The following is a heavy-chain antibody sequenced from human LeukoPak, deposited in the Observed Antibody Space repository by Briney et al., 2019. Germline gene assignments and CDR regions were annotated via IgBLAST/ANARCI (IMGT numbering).Heavy chain of an antibody. J-gene: IGHJ4*02. CDR1: GFTFSSYG. CDR2: IWYDGSNK. D-gene: IGHD6-19*01. Sequence: PGRSLRLSCAASGFTFSSYGMHWVRQAPGKGLEWVAVIWYDGSNKYYAGSVKGRFTISRDNSKNTLDLQMNSLRAEDTAVYYCARVGIAVAGTDYWGQGTLVTVSS. CDR3: ARVGIAVAGTDY. V-gene: IGHV3-33*01.